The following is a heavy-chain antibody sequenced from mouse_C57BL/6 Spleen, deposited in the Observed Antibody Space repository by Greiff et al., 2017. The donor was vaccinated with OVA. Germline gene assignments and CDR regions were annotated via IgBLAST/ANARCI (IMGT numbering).Heavy chain of an antibody. Sequence: VQLQQSGPELVKPGASVKISCKASGYTFTDYYMNWVKQSHGKSLEWIGDINPNNGGTSYNQKFKGKATLTVDKSSSTAYMELRILTSEDSAVYYCARGDYYYCSSYGYWGQGTTLTVSS. CDR3: ARGDYYYCSSYGY. CDR2: INPNNGGT. V-gene: IGHV1-26*01. J-gene: IGHJ2*01. CDR1: GYTFTDYY. D-gene: IGHD1-1*01.